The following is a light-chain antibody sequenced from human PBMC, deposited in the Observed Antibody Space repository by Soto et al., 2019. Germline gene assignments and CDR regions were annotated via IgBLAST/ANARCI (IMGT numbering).Light chain of an antibody. CDR2: KAS. CDR1: QSITDW. V-gene: IGKV1-5*03. J-gene: IGKJ5*01. CDR3: QHYITYPYT. Sequence: DLHMTQSPSSVSASVGDRVTITCRASQSITDWLAWYQQKPGKAPKLLIYKASSLESGVPSRFSGGGSGTEFTLTISSLQPDDFASYYCQHYITYPYTFGQGTRLEIK.